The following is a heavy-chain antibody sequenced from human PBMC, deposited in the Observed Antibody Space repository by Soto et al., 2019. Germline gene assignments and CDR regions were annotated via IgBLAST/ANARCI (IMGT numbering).Heavy chain of an antibody. CDR3: ARGRYGDY. CDR2: ISAHNGNT. V-gene: IGHV1-18*01. D-gene: IGHD1-1*01. Sequence: QVHLVQSGAEVKKPGASVKVSCQGSGYAFTTYGITWVRQAPGQGLEWMGWISAHNGNTKYAQKLQGRVTVTRDTSTITAYMELRSLRYDDTAVYYWARGRYGDYWGQGALVTVSS. CDR1: GYAFTTYG. J-gene: IGHJ4*02.